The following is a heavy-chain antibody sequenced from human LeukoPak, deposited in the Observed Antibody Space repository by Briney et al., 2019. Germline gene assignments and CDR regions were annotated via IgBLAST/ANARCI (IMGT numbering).Heavy chain of an antibody. CDR3: AIPPLSGTGSSRPLAGIDV. Sequence: GGSLRLSCVASGFSFSIYSLNWVRQAPGKGLEWVSYIGHTGSTMSYADSVRGRFTISRDNAKNSLYLQMNSLRAEDTAVYYCAIPPLSGTGSSRPLAGIDVWGQGTTVTVSS. CDR1: GFSFSIYS. D-gene: IGHD3-10*01. J-gene: IGHJ6*02. V-gene: IGHV3-48*04. CDR2: IGHTGSTM.